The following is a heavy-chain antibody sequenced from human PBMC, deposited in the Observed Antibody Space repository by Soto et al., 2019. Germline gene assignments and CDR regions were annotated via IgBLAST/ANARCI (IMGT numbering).Heavy chain of an antibody. CDR1: GYTFISYG. D-gene: IGHD6-19*01. Sequence: ASVKVTGKACGYTFISYGITWVRQAPGQGLEWMGWISAYNGNTNYAQKLQGRVTMTTDTSTSTAYMELRSLRSDDTAVYYCARDGRSGWMHYYSFYGMDVWG. CDR2: ISAYNGNT. CDR3: ARDGRSGWMHYYSFYGMDV. J-gene: IGHJ6*02. V-gene: IGHV1-18*04.